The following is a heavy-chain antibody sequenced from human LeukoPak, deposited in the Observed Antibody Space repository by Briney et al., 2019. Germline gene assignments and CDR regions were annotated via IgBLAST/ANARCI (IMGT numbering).Heavy chain of an antibody. CDR2: IALSGYS. J-gene: IGHJ4*02. V-gene: IGHV4-4*02. D-gene: IGHD1-26*01. Sequence: SGTPSLTRGVSVGSITTTNYWSWVRQPPGRGLEWIGEIALSGYSGFNPSLRGRVTMSLDESKNHLSLTLTSVTAADTAIYYCSRESGPYSTFGHWGQGILVTV. CDR3: SRESGPYSTFGH. CDR1: VGSITTTNY.